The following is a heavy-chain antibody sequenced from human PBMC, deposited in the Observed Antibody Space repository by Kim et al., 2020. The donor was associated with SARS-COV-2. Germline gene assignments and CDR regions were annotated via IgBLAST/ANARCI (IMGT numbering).Heavy chain of an antibody. Sequence: ASVKVSCKASGYTFTSYYMHWVRQAPGQGLEWMGIINPSGGSTSYAQKFQGRVTMTRDTSTSTVYMELSSLRSEDTAVYYCARDLGGETTGGLDYYYGMDVWGQGTTVTVSS. D-gene: IGHD3-16*01. CDR2: INPSGGST. CDR1: GYTFTSYY. V-gene: IGHV1-46*01. J-gene: IGHJ6*02. CDR3: ARDLGGETTGGLDYYYGMDV.